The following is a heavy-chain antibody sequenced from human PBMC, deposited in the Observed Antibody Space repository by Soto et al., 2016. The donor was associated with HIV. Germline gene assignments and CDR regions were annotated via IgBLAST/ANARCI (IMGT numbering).Heavy chain of an antibody. Sequence: QVQLQESGPRLVKPSETLSLTCTVSGGSISSHHWNWIRQPPGKGLEWIGCIYYSGKTYYNSSLKSRVTISIDTSKNQFSLNLSSVTDADTAIYYCARTNAFDIWGQGTMVTSLQ. V-gene: IGHV4-59*11. CDR2: IYYSGKT. CDR3: ARTNAFDI. CDR1: GGSISSHH. J-gene: IGHJ3*02.